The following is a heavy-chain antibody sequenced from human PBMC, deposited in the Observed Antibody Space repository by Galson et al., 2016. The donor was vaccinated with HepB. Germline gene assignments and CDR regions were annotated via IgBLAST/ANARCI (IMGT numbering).Heavy chain of an antibody. V-gene: IGHV3-30*18. CDR2: ISHDGRNK. CDR1: GFTFSNYG. CDR3: AKDGKPWWESYCHSTSCYVGYCDD. J-gene: IGHJ4*02. D-gene: IGHD2-2*01. Sequence: SLRLSCAGSGFTFSNYGVHWVRQAPGKGLEWVAVISHDGRNKYYADPLKGRFNISRDNLKSTLFLQMNNLRPEDTAFYFCAKDGKPWWESYCHSTSCYVGYCDDWGQGTLDTVSS.